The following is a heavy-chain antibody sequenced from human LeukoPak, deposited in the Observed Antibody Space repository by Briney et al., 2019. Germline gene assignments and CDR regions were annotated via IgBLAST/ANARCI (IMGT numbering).Heavy chain of an antibody. V-gene: IGHV3-30*18. J-gene: IGHJ2*01. CDR3: AKDLQAGDRYFDL. D-gene: IGHD2-21*02. CDR1: GFTFSSYG. Sequence: GGSLRLSCAASGFTFSSYGMHWVRQAPGKGLEWVAVISYDGSNKYYADSVKGRFTISRDNSKNTLFLQMNRLRAEDTAVYYCAKDLQAGDRYFDLWGRGTLVTVSS. CDR2: ISYDGSNK.